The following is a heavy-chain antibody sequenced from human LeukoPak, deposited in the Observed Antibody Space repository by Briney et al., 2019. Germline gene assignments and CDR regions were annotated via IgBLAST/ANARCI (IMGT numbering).Heavy chain of an antibody. D-gene: IGHD6-19*01. V-gene: IGHV3-23*01. J-gene: IGHJ4*02. CDR3: TTLTQGAWC. CDR2: ISGSGGST. Sequence: GGSLRPSCAASGFTFSSYGMSWVRQAPGKGLEWVSAISGSGGSTYYADSVKGRFTISRDNSKNTLYLQMNSLRAEDTAVYYCTTLTQGAWCWGQGTLVTVSS. CDR1: GFTFSSYG.